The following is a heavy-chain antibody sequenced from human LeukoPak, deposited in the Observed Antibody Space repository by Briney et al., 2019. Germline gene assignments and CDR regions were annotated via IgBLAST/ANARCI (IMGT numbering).Heavy chain of an antibody. V-gene: IGHV4-61*02. D-gene: IGHD3-10*01. Sequence: SQTLSLTCTVSGGSISSGSYYWSWIRQPAGKGLEWIGRIYTSGSTNYNPSLKSRVTISVDTSKNQFSLRLSSVTAADTAVYYCARRTVRGVIKYWDQGSLVTVSS. CDR1: GGSISSGSYY. CDR2: IYTSGST. J-gene: IGHJ4*02. CDR3: ARRTVRGVIKY.